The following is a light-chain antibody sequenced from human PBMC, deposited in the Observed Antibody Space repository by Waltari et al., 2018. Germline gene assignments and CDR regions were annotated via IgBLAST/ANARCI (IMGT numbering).Light chain of an antibody. V-gene: IGKV4-1*01. CDR2: WAS. Sequence: DIVMTQSPDSLPVSLGERATIYCKSSQSVLYSSNNKNYLAWYQQKPGQPPKLLIYWASTRESGVPDRFSGSGSGTDFTLTISSLQAEDVAVYYCQQYYSTPWTFGQGTKVEIK. CDR3: QQYYSTPWT. CDR1: QSVLYSSNNKNY. J-gene: IGKJ1*01.